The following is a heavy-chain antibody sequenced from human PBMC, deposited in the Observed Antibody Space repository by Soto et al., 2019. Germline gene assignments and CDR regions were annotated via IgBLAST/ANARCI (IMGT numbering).Heavy chain of an antibody. V-gene: IGHV3-21*01. D-gene: IGHD1-26*01. CDR1: GFTFSSYS. Sequence: PGGSLRLSCAASGFTFSSYSMNWVRQAPGKGLEWVSSISSSSYIYYADSVKGRFTISRDNAKNSLYLQMNSLRAEDTAVYYCARDLWKVGATCNGYWGQGTLVTVSS. CDR2: ISSSSYI. J-gene: IGHJ4*02. CDR3: ARDLWKVGATCNGY.